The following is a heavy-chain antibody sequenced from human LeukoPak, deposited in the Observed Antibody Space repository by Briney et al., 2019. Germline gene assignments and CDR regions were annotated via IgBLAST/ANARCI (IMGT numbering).Heavy chain of an antibody. D-gene: IGHD6-13*01. V-gene: IGHV3-33*01. Sequence: GGSLRLSCAASGFTFSSYGMHWVRQAPGKGLEWVAVIWYDGSNKYYADSVKGRFTISRDNSKNTLCLQMNSLRAEDTAVYYCARGDSSSWYLLTIPFDYWGQGTLVTVSS. CDR2: IWYDGSNK. CDR3: ARGDSSSWYLLTIPFDY. CDR1: GFTFSSYG. J-gene: IGHJ4*02.